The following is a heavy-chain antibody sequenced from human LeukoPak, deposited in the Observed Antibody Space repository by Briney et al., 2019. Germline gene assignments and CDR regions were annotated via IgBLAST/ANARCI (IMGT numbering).Heavy chain of an antibody. CDR3: ARDLADIVVVPTTDY. D-gene: IGHD2-2*01. J-gene: IGHJ4*02. Sequence: GASLKVSCKAAEYTLSDYYVHWLRQAPGQGLEWMGWINPKSGDTKYAQRFQGRVTMTRETSINTAYMELRSLRSDDTAVYYCARDLADIVVVPTTDYWGQGTLVTVSS. CDR1: EYTLSDYY. V-gene: IGHV1-2*02. CDR2: INPKSGDT.